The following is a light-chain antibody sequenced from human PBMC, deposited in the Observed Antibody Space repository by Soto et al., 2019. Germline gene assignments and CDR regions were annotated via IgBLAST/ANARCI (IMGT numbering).Light chain of an antibody. CDR3: SSYAGSNIVV. V-gene: IGLV2-8*01. Sequence: QSALTQPPSASGSPGQSVTISCTGTSSDVGGYNYVSWYQQHPGKAPKLMNYEVSKRPSGVPDRFSGSKSGNTASLTVSGLQAEDEADYYCSSYAGSNIVVFGGGTKLTVL. CDR1: SSDVGGYNY. J-gene: IGLJ2*01. CDR2: EVS.